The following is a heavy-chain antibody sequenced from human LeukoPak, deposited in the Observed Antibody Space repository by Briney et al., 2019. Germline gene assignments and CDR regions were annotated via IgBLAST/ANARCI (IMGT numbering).Heavy chain of an antibody. CDR3: ARPMGRYYYYGMDV. CDR1: GYTFISYA. CDR2: INTNTGNA. D-gene: IGHD3-16*01. Sequence: ASVKVSCKASGYTFISYAINWVRQAPGQGLEWMGWINTNTGNAAYAQGLTGRSVFSLDTSVSTAYLEISSLKAEDTAVYYCARPMGRYYYYGMDVWGQGTTVTVS. V-gene: IGHV7-4-1*02. J-gene: IGHJ6*02.